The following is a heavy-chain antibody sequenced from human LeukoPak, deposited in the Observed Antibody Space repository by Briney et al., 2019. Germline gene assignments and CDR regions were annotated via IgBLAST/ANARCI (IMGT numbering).Heavy chain of an antibody. D-gene: IGHD3-22*01. V-gene: IGHV4-30-4*01. CDR1: GGSISSGDHY. CDR2: IYYSGST. CDR3: ARDLILYDSSGYYDY. J-gene: IGHJ4*02. Sequence: SETLSLTCTVSGGSISSGDHYWSWIRQPPGKGLEWIGYIYYSGSTYYNPSLKSRVTISVDTSKNQFSPKLSSVTATDTAVYYCARDLILYDSSGYYDYWGQGTLVTVSS.